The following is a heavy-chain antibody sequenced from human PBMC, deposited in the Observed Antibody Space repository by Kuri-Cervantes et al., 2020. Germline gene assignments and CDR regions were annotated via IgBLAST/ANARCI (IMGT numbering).Heavy chain of an antibody. CDR3: ASEGTRTNRDFQH. D-gene: IGHD1/OR15-1a*01. CDR1: GGSISSYY. Sequence: SETLSLTCTVSGGSISSYYWSWIRQPAGNGLEWIGRIYTSGSTNYNPSLKSRVTISVDKSKNQFSLKLSSVTAADTAVYYCASEGTRTNRDFQHWGQGTLVTVSS. J-gene: IGHJ1*01. V-gene: IGHV4-4*07. CDR2: IYTSGST.